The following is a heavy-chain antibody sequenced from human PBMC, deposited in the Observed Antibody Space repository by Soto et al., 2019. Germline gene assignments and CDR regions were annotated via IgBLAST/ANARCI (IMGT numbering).Heavy chain of an antibody. Sequence: QVQLVQSGAEVKKPGASVKVSCKASGYTFTSYGISWVRQAPGQGLEWMGWISAYNGNTNYAQKLQGRVTMTTDTSTSTAYMELRSRRSDDTAVYYCARSIIGYCSGGSCYAYFDIWGQGTMVTVSS. CDR2: ISAYNGNT. J-gene: IGHJ3*02. V-gene: IGHV1-18*01. D-gene: IGHD2-15*01. CDR1: GYTFTSYG. CDR3: ARSIIGYCSGGSCYAYFDI.